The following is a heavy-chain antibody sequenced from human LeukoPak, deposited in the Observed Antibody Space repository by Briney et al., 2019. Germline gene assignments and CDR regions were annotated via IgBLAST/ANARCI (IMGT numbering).Heavy chain of an antibody. D-gene: IGHD3-22*01. CDR2: ISSSSSYI. Sequence: GGSLRLSCAASGFTFSSYGMNWVRQAPGKGLEWVSSISSSSSYIYYADSVKGRFTISRDNAKNSLYLQMNSLRAEDTAVYYCAREGPTDYYDSSGPFDYWGQGTLVTVSS. J-gene: IGHJ4*02. CDR3: AREGPTDYYDSSGPFDY. V-gene: IGHV3-21*01. CDR1: GFTFSSYG.